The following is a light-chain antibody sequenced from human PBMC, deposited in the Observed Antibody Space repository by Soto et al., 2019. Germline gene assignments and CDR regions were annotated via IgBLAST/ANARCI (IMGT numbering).Light chain of an antibody. CDR1: STDIGDYNY. V-gene: IGLV2-14*01. J-gene: IGLJ1*01. Sequence: QSALTQPASVSGSPGQSITISCTGTSTDIGDYNYVSWFQQHPGKAPKLLIYEVTTRPSGVSNRFSGSKSGNTASLTISGLQAEDEADYSCSSYTSVTTLDVFGTGTKLTVL. CDR2: EVT. CDR3: SSYTSVTTLDV.